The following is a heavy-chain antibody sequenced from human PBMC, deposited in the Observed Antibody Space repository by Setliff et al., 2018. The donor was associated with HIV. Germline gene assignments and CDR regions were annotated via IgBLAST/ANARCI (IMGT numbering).Heavy chain of an antibody. CDR3: ARDAFDYTAYYYSYMDV. CDR2: INPSGGST. Sequence: ASVKVSCKASGYTFTNYYIHWVRQAPGQGLEWMGIINPSGGSTTYAQKFQGRVTMTRDTSTSTVYMELSSLRSEDTAVYYCARDAFDYTAYYYSYMDVWGKGTTVTVS. D-gene: IGHD4-4*01. CDR1: GYTFTNYY. V-gene: IGHV1-46*01. J-gene: IGHJ6*03.